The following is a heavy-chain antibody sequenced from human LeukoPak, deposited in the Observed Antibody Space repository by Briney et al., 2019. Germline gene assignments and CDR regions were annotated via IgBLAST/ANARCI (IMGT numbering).Heavy chain of an antibody. Sequence: GGSLRLSCAASGFTFSNYGIHWVRQAPGKGLEWVAVIWYDGSKKYYGDSVKGRFTISRDNSKNTSILQMNSLRAEDTAFYYCAKDVSESHFDHWGQGTLVTVSS. D-gene: IGHD3-3*01. V-gene: IGHV3-33*06. CDR3: AKDVSESHFDH. CDR1: GFTFSNYG. J-gene: IGHJ4*02. CDR2: IWYDGSKK.